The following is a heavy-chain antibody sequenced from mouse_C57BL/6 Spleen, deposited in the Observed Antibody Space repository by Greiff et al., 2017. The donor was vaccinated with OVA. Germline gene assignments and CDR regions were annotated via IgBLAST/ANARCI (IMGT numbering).Heavy chain of an antibody. CDR1: GYTFTDYY. Sequence: VQLQQSGPELVKPGASVKISCKASGYTFTDYYMNWVKQSHGQSLEWIGDINPNNGGTSYNQKFKGKATLTVDKSSSTAYMELRSLTSEDSAVYYCATGNWDYWGQGTTLTVSS. J-gene: IGHJ2*01. V-gene: IGHV1-26*01. CDR2: INPNNGGT. CDR3: ATGNWDY. D-gene: IGHD4-1*01.